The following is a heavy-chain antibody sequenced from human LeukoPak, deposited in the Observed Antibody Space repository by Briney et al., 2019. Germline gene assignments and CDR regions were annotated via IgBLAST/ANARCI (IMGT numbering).Heavy chain of an antibody. Sequence: GASVKVSCKASGYTFTGYYMHWVRQAPGQGLEWMGCINPNSGGTNYAQKFQGRVTMTRDTSISTAYMELSRLRSDDTAVYYCAGGPTVGYCSSTSCYGDYWGQGTLVTVSS. V-gene: IGHV1-2*02. J-gene: IGHJ4*02. CDR1: GYTFTGYY. D-gene: IGHD2-2*01. CDR2: INPNSGGT. CDR3: AGGPTVGYCSSTSCYGDY.